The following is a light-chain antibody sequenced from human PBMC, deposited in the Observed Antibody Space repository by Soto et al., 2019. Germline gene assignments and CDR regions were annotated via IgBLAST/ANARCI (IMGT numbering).Light chain of an antibody. Sequence: QSVLTQTASVSGSPGQSITMSCTGTSSDVGGYNFVSWYQQHPGKAPKLIVHEVANRLSGVSGRFSGSKSGNTALLTISGLQAEDEAVYYCCSHSSSITWMFGGGTKLTVL. CDR1: SSDVGGYNF. CDR3: CSHSSSITWM. CDR2: EVA. V-gene: IGLV2-14*03. J-gene: IGLJ3*02.